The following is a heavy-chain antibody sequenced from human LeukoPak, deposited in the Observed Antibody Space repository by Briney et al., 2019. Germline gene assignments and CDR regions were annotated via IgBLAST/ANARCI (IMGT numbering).Heavy chain of an antibody. V-gene: IGHV1-69*13. CDR1: GGTFSSYA. CDR2: IIPIFGTA. CDR3: ARGNDGSGSPSYYFYYMDV. Sequence: ASVKVSCKASGGTFSSYAISWVRQAPGQGLEWMGGIIPIFGTANYAQKFQGRVTITADESTSTAYMELSSLRSEDTAVYYCARGNDGSGSPSYYFYYMDVWGKGTRSPSP. D-gene: IGHD3-10*01. J-gene: IGHJ6*03.